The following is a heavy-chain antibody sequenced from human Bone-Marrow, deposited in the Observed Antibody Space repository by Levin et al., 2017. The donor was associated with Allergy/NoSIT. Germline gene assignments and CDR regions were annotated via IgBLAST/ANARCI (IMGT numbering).Heavy chain of an antibody. D-gene: IGHD2-15*01. CDR3: AKDTYTCSGGSCYFFDY. CDR1: GFTFRIYA. V-gene: IGHV3-30*18. CDR2: ISLDGNTQ. Sequence: LSLTCAVSGFTFRIYAMHWVRQAPGRGLEWVAFISLDGNTQYYADSVKGRFTVSRDNSNNTLHLQMNSLRVEDTAIYYCAKDTYTCSGGSCYFFDYWGQGALVTVSS. J-gene: IGHJ4*02.